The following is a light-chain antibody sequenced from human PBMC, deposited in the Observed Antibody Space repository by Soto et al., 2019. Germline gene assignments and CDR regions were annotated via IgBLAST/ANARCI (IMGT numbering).Light chain of an antibody. CDR1: QIVSDNY. CDR2: DAS. Sequence: EIVLTHSPGTLSLSPGERATLSCRASQIVSDNYLAWYQQKPGQAPRLLIYDASNRATGIPARFPGSGSGTDFTLTISSLEPEDFAVYYCQQYGSSPLTFGGGTKVDIK. V-gene: IGKV3-20*01. CDR3: QQYGSSPLT. J-gene: IGKJ4*01.